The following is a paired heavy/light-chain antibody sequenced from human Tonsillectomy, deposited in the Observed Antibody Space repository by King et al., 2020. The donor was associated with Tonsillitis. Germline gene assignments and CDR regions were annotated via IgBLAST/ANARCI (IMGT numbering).Light chain of an antibody. CDR2: RAS. CDR3: QQYDDWPGT. CDR1: RSVSNN. Sequence: EIVMTQSPATLSVSPGERATLSCRASRSVSNNLAWYQQKPGQAPRLLIYRASTRATGVPARFSGSGSGTEFTLTISSLQSEDFVVYYCQQYDDWPGTFGRGTKVEIK. V-gene: IGKV3-15*01. J-gene: IGKJ1*01.
Heavy chain of an antibody. J-gene: IGHJ3*01. CDR3: ATGTTYVYAFDF. CDR1: GDSVSSDSAA. Sequence: QIQLQQSGPGLVKPSQTLSLTCAISGDSVSSDSAAWNWIRQSPSRGLEWLGRTYYRSKWYSDYAVSVKSRLTIKADTSNNQFSLHLNSVTPEDTAIYFCATGTTYVYAFDFWGQGTLVTVSS. CDR2: TYYRSKWYS. V-gene: IGHV6-1*01. D-gene: IGHD3-10*01.